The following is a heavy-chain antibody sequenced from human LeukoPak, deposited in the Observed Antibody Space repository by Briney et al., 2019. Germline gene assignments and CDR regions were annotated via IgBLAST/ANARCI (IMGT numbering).Heavy chain of an antibody. Sequence: SETLSLTCAVYGGSFSGYYWSWIRQPPGKGLEWIGEIYHSGSTNYNPSLKSRVTISVDTSKNQFSLKLSSVTAADTDVYYCARGFDSSGYYDPWGQGTLVTVSS. D-gene: IGHD3-22*01. CDR1: GGSFSGYY. CDR2: IYHSGST. J-gene: IGHJ5*02. CDR3: ARGFDSSGYYDP. V-gene: IGHV4-34*01.